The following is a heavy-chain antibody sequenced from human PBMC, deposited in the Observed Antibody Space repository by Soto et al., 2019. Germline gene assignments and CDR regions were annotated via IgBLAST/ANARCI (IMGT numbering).Heavy chain of an antibody. CDR1: GFTFSHYA. V-gene: IGHV3-23*01. Sequence: EVQLLESGGGLVQPGGSLRLSCAASGFTFSHYAMSWVRQAPGNGLEWVSPISSSGGSPYYADSVKGRFTISRDNSKNMLYLQMNNLRAEDTAVYYCARTGSGSYYDYWGQGTLVTVSS. CDR3: ARTGSGSYYDY. D-gene: IGHD1-26*01. CDR2: ISSSGGSP. J-gene: IGHJ4*02.